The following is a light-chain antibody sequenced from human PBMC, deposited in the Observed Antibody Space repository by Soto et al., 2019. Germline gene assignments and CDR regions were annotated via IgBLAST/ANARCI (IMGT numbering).Light chain of an antibody. J-gene: IGKJ1*01. CDR3: QQTTNFPWT. CDR1: QGISSW. Sequence: DIQMTQSPSSLSASVGDRVTITCRASQGISSWLVWYQQKPGKAPKLLIYAASTLQSGVPSRFSGSGSGTDFTLTISSLQPEDFATYYCQQTTNFPWTFGQGTKVDIK. V-gene: IGKV1-12*01. CDR2: AAS.